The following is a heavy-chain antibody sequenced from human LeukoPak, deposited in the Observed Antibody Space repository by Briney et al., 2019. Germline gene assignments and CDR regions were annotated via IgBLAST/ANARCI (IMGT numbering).Heavy chain of an antibody. V-gene: IGHV3-53*01. J-gene: IGHJ2*01. CDR3: ARTYSGYSYGMYWYFDL. Sequence: XEWXXVXXSGGSTYYADSVKGRFTISRDNSKNTLYLQMNSLRAEDTAVYYCARTYSGYSYGMYWYFDLWGRGTLVTVSS. CDR2: XXSGGST. D-gene: IGHD5-18*01.